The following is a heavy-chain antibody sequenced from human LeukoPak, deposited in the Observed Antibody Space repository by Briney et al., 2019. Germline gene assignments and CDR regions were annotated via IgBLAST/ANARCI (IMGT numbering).Heavy chain of an antibody. CDR2: INHSGST. J-gene: IGHJ4*02. D-gene: IGHD2-15*01. CDR1: GGSFSGYY. V-gene: IGHV4-34*01. CDR3: ARKATYRGSAIDY. Sequence: SETLSLTCAVYGGSFSGYYWSWIRQPPGKGLEWIGEINHSGSTNYNPSLKSRVTISVDTSKNQFSLKLSSVTAADTAVYYCARKATYRGSAIDYWGQGTLVTVSS.